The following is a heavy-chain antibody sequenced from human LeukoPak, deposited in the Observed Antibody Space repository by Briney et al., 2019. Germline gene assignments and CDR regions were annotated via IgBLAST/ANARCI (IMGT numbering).Heavy chain of an antibody. V-gene: IGHV3-30*02. CDR2: IRYDGINK. CDR3: AKDSLTGTGPYYFDC. D-gene: IGHD3-9*01. J-gene: IGHJ4*02. CDR1: GFTFSSYG. Sequence: PGGSLSLSCATSGFTFSSYGMYWVRQAPGKGLEWLAFIRYDGINKYYADSVKGQFTISRDNSKNTLYLQMNSLRAEDTAVYYCAKDSLTGTGPYYFDCWGQGTLVTVSS.